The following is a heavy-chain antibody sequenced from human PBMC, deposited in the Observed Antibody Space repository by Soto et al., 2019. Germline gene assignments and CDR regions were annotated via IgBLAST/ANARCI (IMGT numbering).Heavy chain of an antibody. CDR1: GFTFSSYA. CDR2: ISGSGGST. CDR3: ANDLLRITMIVVVITPFYFDF. D-gene: IGHD3-22*01. J-gene: IGHJ4*02. V-gene: IGHV3-23*01. Sequence: QPGGSLRLSCAASGFTFSSYAMSWVRQAPGKGLEWVSAISGSGGSTYYADSVKGRFTISRDNSKNTLYLQMNSLRAEDTAVYYCANDLLRITMIVVVITPFYFDFWGQGTLVTVSS.